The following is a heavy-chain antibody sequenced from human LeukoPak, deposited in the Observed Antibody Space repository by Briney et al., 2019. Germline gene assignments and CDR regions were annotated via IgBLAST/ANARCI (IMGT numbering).Heavy chain of an antibody. Sequence: ASVKVSCKASGHTFTSYAMNWVRQAPGQGLEWMGWINTNTGNPTYAQGFTGRFVFSLDTSVSTAYLQISSLKAEDTAVYYCARDLAFYSSSWYGPLFGYWGQGTLVTVSS. CDR2: INTNTGNP. CDR3: ARDLAFYSSSWYGPLFGY. D-gene: IGHD6-13*01. J-gene: IGHJ4*02. CDR1: GHTFTSYA. V-gene: IGHV7-4-1*02.